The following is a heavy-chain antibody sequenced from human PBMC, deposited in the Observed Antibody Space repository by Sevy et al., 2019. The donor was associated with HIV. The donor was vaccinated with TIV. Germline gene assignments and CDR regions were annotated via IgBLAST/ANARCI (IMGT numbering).Heavy chain of an antibody. J-gene: IGHJ4*02. V-gene: IGHV3-33*01. CDR2: IWYDGSNK. D-gene: IGHD3-22*01. Sequence: GGSLRLSCAASGFTFSSYGMHWVRQAPGKGLEWVAVIWYDGSNKYYADSVKGRFTISRDNSKNTLYLQMNSLRAEDTAVYYCAREFRTYYYDSSGYNPFDYWGQGTLVTVSS. CDR1: GFTFSSYG. CDR3: AREFRTYYYDSSGYNPFDY.